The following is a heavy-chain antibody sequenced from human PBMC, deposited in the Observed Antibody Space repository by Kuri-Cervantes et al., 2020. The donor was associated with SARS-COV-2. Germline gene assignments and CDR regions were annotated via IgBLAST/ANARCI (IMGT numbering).Heavy chain of an antibody. CDR1: GGSISSSSYY. V-gene: IGHV4-39*01. Sequence: SETLSLTCTVSGGSISSSSYYWGWIRQPPGKGLEWIGSIYYSGSTYYNPSLKSRVTISVDTSKNQFSLKLSSVTAADAAVYYCAIAAAGNLAIDYWGQGTLVTVSS. CDR2: IYYSGST. D-gene: IGHD6-13*01. CDR3: AIAAAGNLAIDY. J-gene: IGHJ4*02.